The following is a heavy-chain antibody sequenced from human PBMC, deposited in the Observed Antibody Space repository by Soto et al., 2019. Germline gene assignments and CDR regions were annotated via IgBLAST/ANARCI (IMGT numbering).Heavy chain of an antibody. D-gene: IGHD3-3*01. J-gene: IGHJ6*03. CDR3: ARQGITIFGVDDYYYYYMDV. CDR2: ISAYNGNT. CDR1: GYTFTSYG. Sequence: QVQLVQSGAEVKKPGASGKVSCKASGYTFTSYGISWVRQAPGQGLEWRGWISAYNGNTNYAQKLQGRVTMTTDTSTSTAYMELRSLRSDDTAVYYCARQGITIFGVDDYYYYYMDVWGKGTTVTVSS. V-gene: IGHV1-18*01.